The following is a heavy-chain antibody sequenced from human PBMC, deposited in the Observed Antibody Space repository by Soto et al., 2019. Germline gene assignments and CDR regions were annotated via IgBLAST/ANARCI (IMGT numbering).Heavy chain of an antibody. V-gene: IGHV3-30-3*01. Sequence: GGSLRLSCAASGFTFSSYAMHWVRQAPGKGLEWVAVISYDGSNKYYADSVKGRFTISRDNSKNTLYLQMNSLRAEDTAVYYCARPTTVVTAELDYWGQGTLVTVSS. J-gene: IGHJ4*02. CDR2: ISYDGSNK. CDR3: ARPTTVVTAELDY. CDR1: GFTFSSYA. D-gene: IGHD4-17*01.